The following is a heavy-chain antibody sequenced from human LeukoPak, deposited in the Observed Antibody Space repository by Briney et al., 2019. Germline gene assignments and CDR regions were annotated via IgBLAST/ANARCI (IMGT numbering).Heavy chain of an antibody. CDR1: GYTFTGYY. J-gene: IGHJ4*02. CDR2: INPNSGGT. V-gene: IGHV1-2*02. D-gene: IGHD2-2*01. Sequence: ASVKVSCKASGYTFTGYYMHWVRQPPGQGLEWMGGINPNSGGTNYAQKSQGRGTMTRDTSISTAYMVLSRLRSDDAAVYYCARVYCSSTSCYELWHDYWGQGTLVTVSS. CDR3: ARVYCSSTSCYELWHDY.